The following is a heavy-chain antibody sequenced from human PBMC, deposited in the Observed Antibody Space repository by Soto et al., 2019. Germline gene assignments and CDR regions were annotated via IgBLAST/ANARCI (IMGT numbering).Heavy chain of an antibody. D-gene: IGHD4-17*01. Sequence: QVQLQQWGAGLLKPSETLSLTCAVYGGSFSGYYWSWIRQPPGKGLEWIGEINHSGSTNYNPSLKSRVTISVDTSKNQCSLKLSSVTAADTAVYYCARDSVTSFDYWGQGTLVTVSS. CDR3: ARDSVTSFDY. CDR1: GGSFSGYY. J-gene: IGHJ4*02. V-gene: IGHV4-34*01. CDR2: INHSGST.